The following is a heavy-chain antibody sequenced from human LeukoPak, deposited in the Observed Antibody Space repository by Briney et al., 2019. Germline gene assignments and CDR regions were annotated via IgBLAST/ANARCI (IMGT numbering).Heavy chain of an antibody. D-gene: IGHD1-26*01. CDR2: INHSGST. J-gene: IGHJ4*02. CDR1: GGSFSGYY. V-gene: IGHV4-34*01. CDR3: ARGSSGAPRPHFPAY. Sequence: SETLSLTCAVYGGSFSGYYWSWIRQPPGKGLEWIGEINHSGSTNYNPSLKSRVTISVDTSKNQFSLKLSSVTAADTAVYYCARGSSGAPRPHFPAYWGQGPLATGSS.